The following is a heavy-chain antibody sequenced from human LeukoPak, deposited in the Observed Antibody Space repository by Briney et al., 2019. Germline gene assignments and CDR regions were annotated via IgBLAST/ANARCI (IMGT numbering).Heavy chain of an antibody. D-gene: IGHD3-3*01. V-gene: IGHV4-34*01. J-gene: IGHJ4*02. CDR1: GGSFSGYY. Sequence: SETLSLTCAVYGGSFSGYYWSWIRQPPGKGLEWIGEINHSGSTNYNPSLKSRVTISVDTSKNQFSLKLSSVTAADTAVYYCACGLYYDFWSGYYGWGQGTLVTVSS. CDR2: INHSGST. CDR3: ACGLYYDFWSGYYG.